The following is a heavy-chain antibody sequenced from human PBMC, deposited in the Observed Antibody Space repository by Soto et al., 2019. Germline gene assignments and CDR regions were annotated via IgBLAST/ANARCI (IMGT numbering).Heavy chain of an antibody. CDR3: ARSPLGYDYVRQTWREVGDSFDI. V-gene: IGHV4-34*12. CDR1: GASLGGFH. CDR2: LIHGGST. J-gene: IGHJ3*02. Sequence: LSLPCAIYGASLGGFHWTWLRQAPGKGLEWIGELIHGGSTNYNPSLKSRVSFSLDTSKNQFSLHLMSVTAADTAVYYCARSPLGYDYVRQTWREVGDSFDIWGRGTMVTVSS. D-gene: IGHD3-16*01.